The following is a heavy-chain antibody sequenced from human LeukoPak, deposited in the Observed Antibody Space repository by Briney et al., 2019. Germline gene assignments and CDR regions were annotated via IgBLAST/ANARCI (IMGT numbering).Heavy chain of an antibody. D-gene: IGHD3-22*01. Sequence: GGSLRLSCAASGFTFSSYAMGWVRQAPGKGLEWVGRIKSKADGGTSDYAAPVKGRFTISRDDSKNTLYLQMNSLKTEDAAVYYCSRVDYYDSSGYYGVDAFDIWGQGTMVTVSS. J-gene: IGHJ3*02. CDR2: IKSKADGGTS. CDR1: GFTFSSYA. CDR3: SRVDYYDSSGYYGVDAFDI. V-gene: IGHV3-15*01.